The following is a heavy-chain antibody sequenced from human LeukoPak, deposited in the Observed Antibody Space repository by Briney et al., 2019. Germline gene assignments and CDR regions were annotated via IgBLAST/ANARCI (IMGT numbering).Heavy chain of an antibody. Sequence: GGSLRLSCAASGFTFNNYYMTWIRQAPGKGLEWLSYISSSNITMYYAGSVKGRFTISRDNAKKSLYLQMNSLRPDDTAVYYCARDGGYGDYPHFDYWGQGTLVTVSS. J-gene: IGHJ4*01. CDR1: GFTFNNYY. CDR2: ISSSNITM. CDR3: ARDGGYGDYPHFDY. D-gene: IGHD4-17*01. V-gene: IGHV3-11*01.